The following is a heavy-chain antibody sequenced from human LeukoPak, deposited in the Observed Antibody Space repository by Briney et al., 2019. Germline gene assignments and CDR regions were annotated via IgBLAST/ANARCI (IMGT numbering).Heavy chain of an antibody. CDR1: GFTFGDYA. CDR3: TRAPHRYSYGPMNY. V-gene: IGHV3-49*04. Sequence: PGRSLRLSFTASGFTFGDYAMSWVRQAPGKGLEWVGFIRSKAYGGTTEYAATEKGRFTMSRDDSKSIAYLQMNSLKTEDTAVYYCTRAPHRYSYGPMNYWGQGTLVTVSS. CDR2: IRSKAYGGTT. J-gene: IGHJ4*02. D-gene: IGHD5-18*01.